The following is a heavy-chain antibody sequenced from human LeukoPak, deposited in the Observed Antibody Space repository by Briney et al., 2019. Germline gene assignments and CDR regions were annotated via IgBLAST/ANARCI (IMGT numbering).Heavy chain of an antibody. Sequence: GGSLRLSCVASGFTLSSYWMHWVRQAPGKGLVWVSRINSDGSSTSYADSVKGRFTISRDNAKNTLYLQMNSLRAEDTAVYYCASPMTTVTPGGYWGQGTLVTVSS. D-gene: IGHD4-17*01. CDR3: ASPMTTVTPGGY. CDR1: GFTLSSYW. J-gene: IGHJ4*02. CDR2: INSDGSST. V-gene: IGHV3-74*01.